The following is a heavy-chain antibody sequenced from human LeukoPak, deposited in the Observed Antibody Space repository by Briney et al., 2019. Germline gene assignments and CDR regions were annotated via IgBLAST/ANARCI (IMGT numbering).Heavy chain of an antibody. Sequence: GGSLRLSCAASGFTSSSYNMNWVRQAPGKGLECVSSISGSSSYIYYADSAKGRFSISRDNAKNSLYLQMNSLRAEDTAVYYCARAATVGTTRPGTHFDYWGQGTLVTVSS. V-gene: IGHV3-21*01. CDR3: ARAATVGTTRPGTHFDY. CDR1: GFTSSSYN. CDR2: ISGSSSYI. D-gene: IGHD1-26*01. J-gene: IGHJ4*02.